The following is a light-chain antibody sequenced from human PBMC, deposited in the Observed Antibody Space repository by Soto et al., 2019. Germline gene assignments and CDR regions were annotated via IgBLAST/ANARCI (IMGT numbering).Light chain of an antibody. J-gene: IGLJ3*02. CDR3: QSYDRSLSGRV. Sequence: QPVLTQPPSVSGAPGQRVTISCTGSSSNIGAGYDVHWYQQVPGTAPKVLIYDNTNRASGVPDRFSGSKSGTSASLAITGLQAEDEADYYCQSYDRSLSGRVFGGGTKLTVL. CDR2: DNT. CDR1: SSNIGAGYD. V-gene: IGLV1-40*01.